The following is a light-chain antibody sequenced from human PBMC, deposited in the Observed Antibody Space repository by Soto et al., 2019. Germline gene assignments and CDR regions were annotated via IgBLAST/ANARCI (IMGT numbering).Light chain of an antibody. J-gene: IGLJ1*01. Sequence: QSVLTQPASVSGSPGQSITISCTGTSSDVGGYNYVSWYQQHPGKAPKLMIYEVSNRPPGVSNRFSGSKSGNTASLTISGLQAEDEADYYCSSYTSSSPYVFGTGTKLTVL. V-gene: IGLV2-14*01. CDR3: SSYTSSSPYV. CDR2: EVS. CDR1: SSDVGGYNY.